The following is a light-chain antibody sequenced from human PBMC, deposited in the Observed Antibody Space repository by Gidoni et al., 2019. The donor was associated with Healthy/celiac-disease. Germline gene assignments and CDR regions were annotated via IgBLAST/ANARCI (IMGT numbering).Light chain of an antibody. Sequence: DIQMTQSPTSLSASIGDSITITCRASRSIRNHLNWYQQKPVPAPKLLIYGASSLQSGVPPRFSGSGSGTDFSLTISSLQPEDFATYYCQQSDSDPWTFGQGTKVEIK. J-gene: IGKJ1*01. CDR1: RSIRNH. CDR3: QQSDSDPWT. CDR2: GAS. V-gene: IGKV1-39*01.